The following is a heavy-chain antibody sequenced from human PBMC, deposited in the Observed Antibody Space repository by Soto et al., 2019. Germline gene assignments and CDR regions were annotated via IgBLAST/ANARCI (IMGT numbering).Heavy chain of an antibody. CDR3: ARIGDPPFYC. CDR2: INGDGGTT. J-gene: IGHJ4*02. Sequence: EVQLVESGGGLVQPGGSLRLSCAASGFTFSSSWMHWVRQAPGKGLVWVSRINGDGGTTDYADSVKGRFTISRDNAKNTLYLQMHSLRGEDTAGYYCARIGDPPFYCWGQGTLVTVSS. CDR1: GFTFSSSW. D-gene: IGHD3-3*01. V-gene: IGHV3-74*01.